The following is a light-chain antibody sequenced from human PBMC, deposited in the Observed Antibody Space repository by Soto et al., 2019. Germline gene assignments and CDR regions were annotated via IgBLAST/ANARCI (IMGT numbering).Light chain of an antibody. Sequence: DIQMTQSPSSLSASVGDRVTITCRASQDISDYVTWYQQRPGNAPKVLVYGASTLQSGVPSRFSVSGAGTDFTLTITSLPPDDFGIYYCQKSYSNVITFGQGTRLEI. J-gene: IGKJ5*01. V-gene: IGKV1-39*01. CDR3: QKSYSNVIT. CDR1: QDISDY. CDR2: GAS.